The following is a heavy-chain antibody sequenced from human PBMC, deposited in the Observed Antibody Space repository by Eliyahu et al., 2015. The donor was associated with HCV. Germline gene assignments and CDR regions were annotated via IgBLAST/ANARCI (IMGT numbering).Heavy chain of an antibody. CDR1: GXXFGSYA. V-gene: IGHV1-69*01. D-gene: IGHD4-23*01. J-gene: IGHJ5*02. CDR2: IIPIFGTA. Sequence: QVQLVQSGAEVKXPGSXVKXXCXXXGXXFGSYAISWVRQAPGQGLEWMGGIIPIFGTANYAQKFQGRVTITADESTSTAYMELSSLRSEDTAVYYCARFATVVTGGWFDPWGQGTLVTVSS. CDR3: ARFATVVTGGWFDP.